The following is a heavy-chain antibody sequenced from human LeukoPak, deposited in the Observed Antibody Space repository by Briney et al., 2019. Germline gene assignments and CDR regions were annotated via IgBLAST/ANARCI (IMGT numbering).Heavy chain of an antibody. J-gene: IGHJ4*02. D-gene: IGHD1-1*01. CDR3: ARSTLGTMTRLGDY. CDR1: GFIFSSHT. CDR2: ISKDGTND. V-gene: IGHV3-30-3*01. Sequence: SGGSLRLSCAASGFIFSSHTMHWVRQAPGKGLEWVAPISKDGTNDYYADSVKGRFTISRDNSKNTLYLQMNSLISEDTAVYYCARSTLGTMTRLGDYWGQGTLVTVSS.